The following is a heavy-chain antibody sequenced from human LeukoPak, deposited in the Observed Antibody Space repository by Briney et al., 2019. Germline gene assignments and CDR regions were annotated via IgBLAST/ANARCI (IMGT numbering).Heavy chain of an antibody. V-gene: IGHV3-23*01. Sequence: GGSLRLSCAASGFTFSSYAMSWVRQAPGKGLEWVSAISGSGGSTYYADSVKGRFTISRDNSKNTLYLQMNSLRAEDTAVYYXXXXXXXCSSTSCLFDYWGQGTLVTVSS. CDR1: GFTFSSYA. CDR3: XXXXXXCSSTSCLFDY. D-gene: IGHD2-2*01. CDR2: ISGSGGST. J-gene: IGHJ4*02.